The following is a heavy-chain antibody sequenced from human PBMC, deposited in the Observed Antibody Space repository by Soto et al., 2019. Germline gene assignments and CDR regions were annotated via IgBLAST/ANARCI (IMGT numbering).Heavy chain of an antibody. Sequence: SETLSLTCTVSGGSISSSSYYWGWIRQPPGKGLEWIGSIYYSGSTYYNPSLKSRVTISVDTSKNQFSLKLSSVTAADTAVYYCARLMSIAAAGTPRDYWGQGTLVTVPS. D-gene: IGHD6-13*01. CDR1: GGSISSSSYY. CDR2: IYYSGST. V-gene: IGHV4-39*01. J-gene: IGHJ4*02. CDR3: ARLMSIAAAGTPRDY.